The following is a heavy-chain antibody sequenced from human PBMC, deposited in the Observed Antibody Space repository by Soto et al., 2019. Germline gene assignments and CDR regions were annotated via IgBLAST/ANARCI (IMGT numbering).Heavy chain of an antibody. CDR1: GGSISSSSYY. J-gene: IGHJ4*02. V-gene: IGHV4-39*01. CDR2: IYYSGST. Sequence: SETLSLTCTVSGGSISSSSYYWGWIHQPPGKGLEWIGSIYYSGSTYYNPSLKSRVTISVDTSKNQFSLKLSSVTAADTAVYYCASRLYYYDSSGYHMYYFDYWGQGTLVTVSS. D-gene: IGHD3-22*01. CDR3: ASRLYYYDSSGYHMYYFDY.